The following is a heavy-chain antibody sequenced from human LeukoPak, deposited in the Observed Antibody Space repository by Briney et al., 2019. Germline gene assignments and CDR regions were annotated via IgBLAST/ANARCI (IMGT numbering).Heavy chain of an antibody. V-gene: IGHV3-33*01. CDR2: IWYDGSNK. D-gene: IGHD6-13*01. Sequence: GGSLRLSCAASGFTFSSYDMHWVRQAPGKGLEWVAVIWYDGSNKYYADSVKGRFTISRDNSKNTMYLQMNSLSAEDTAVYYCARDFKGHSSSFRDWGQGTLVTVSS. CDR3: ARDFKGHSSSFRD. CDR1: GFTFSSYD. J-gene: IGHJ4*02.